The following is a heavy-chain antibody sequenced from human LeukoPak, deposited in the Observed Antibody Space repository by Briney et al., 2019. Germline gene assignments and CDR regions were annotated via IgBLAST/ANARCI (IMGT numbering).Heavy chain of an antibody. CDR1: GFTFDDYA. CDR2: ISGNGGDT. D-gene: IGHD6-13*01. Sequence: GGSLRLSCAASGFTFDDYAMHWGRQAPGKGLEWVSLISGNGGDTYYGDSVKGRFTISRDNSRNSLFLQMNSLRAEDTALYYCAKGRRSTSRYGAFDIWGLGTMVTVSS. V-gene: IGHV3-43*02. CDR3: AKGRRSTSRYGAFDI. J-gene: IGHJ3*02.